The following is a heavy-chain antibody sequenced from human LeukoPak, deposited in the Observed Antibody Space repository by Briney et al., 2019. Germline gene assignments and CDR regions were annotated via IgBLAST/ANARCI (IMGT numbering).Heavy chain of an antibody. CDR2: IYSGGST. CDR3: AREVATTDNYYYMDV. J-gene: IGHJ6*03. V-gene: IGHV3-53*01. CDR1: GFTVSSNY. Sequence: GGSLRLSCAASGFTVSSNYMSWVRQAPGKGLEWVSVIYSGGSTYYADSVKGRFTISRDNAKNSLYLQMNSLRAEDTALYYCAREVATTDNYYYMDVWGKGTTVTVYS. D-gene: IGHD5-12*01.